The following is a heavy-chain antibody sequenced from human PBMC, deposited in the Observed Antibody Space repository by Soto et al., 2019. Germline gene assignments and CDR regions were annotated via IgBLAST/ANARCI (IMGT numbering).Heavy chain of an antibody. D-gene: IGHD3-16*01. Sequence: QVQLQESGPGLVKPSETLSLTCTVSGGSIGHYFWSWIRQSPGGGLGWIGQVYYTGTTNYNPSLRDRVTNSLDTSNDPLSLSLDSVTAADTAVYYCTTGSHYVPGVGPTPYYSDYWGQGALAIVSS. CDR2: VYYTGTT. CDR1: GGSIGHYF. J-gene: IGHJ4*02. CDR3: TTGSHYVPGVGPTPYYSDY. V-gene: IGHV4-59*01.